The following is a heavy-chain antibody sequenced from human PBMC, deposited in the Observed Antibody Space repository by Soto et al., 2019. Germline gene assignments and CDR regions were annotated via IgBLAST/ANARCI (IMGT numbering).Heavy chain of an antibody. D-gene: IGHD4-17*01. CDR3: VKPTVAGAHYYYGMDV. V-gene: IGHV3-30*18. J-gene: IGHJ6*02. CDR2: ISYDGSNQ. CDR1: GFTFSSFG. Sequence: RLSCAASGFTFSSFGMQWVRQAPGKGLEWVTVISYDGSNQYYADSVKGRFTISRDSSNNTLYLHMNSLRPEDTAVYYCVKPTVAGAHYYYGMDVWGQGTTVTVSS.